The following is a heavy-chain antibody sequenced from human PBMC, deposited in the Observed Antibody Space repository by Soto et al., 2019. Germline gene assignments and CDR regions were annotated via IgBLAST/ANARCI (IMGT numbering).Heavy chain of an antibody. CDR3: ARGLTTVVTPLDY. CDR2: IYYSGST. V-gene: IGHV4-30-4*01. Sequence: QVQLQESGPGLVKPSQTLSLTCTVSGDSISSGDYYWSWIRQPPGKGLEWIGYIYYSGSTYYNPSLKSRVTISVDTSKNQFSLKLSSVTAADTAVYYCARGLTTVVTPLDYWGQGTLVTVSS. CDR1: GDSISSGDYY. D-gene: IGHD4-17*01. J-gene: IGHJ4*02.